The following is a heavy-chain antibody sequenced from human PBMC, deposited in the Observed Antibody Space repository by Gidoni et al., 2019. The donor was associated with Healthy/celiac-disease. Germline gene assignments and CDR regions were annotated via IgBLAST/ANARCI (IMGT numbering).Heavy chain of an antibody. J-gene: IGHJ5*02. CDR1: GGSISSSNW. V-gene: IGHV4-4*02. CDR2: IYHSGST. Sequence: QAQLQESGPGLVKPSGTLSLTCAVSGGSISSSNWWSWVRQPPGKGLEWIGEIYHSGSTNYNPSLKSRVTISVDKSKNQFSLKLSSVTAADTAVDYWARRYIGFGERRWFDPWGQGTLVTVSS. D-gene: IGHD3-10*01. CDR3: ARRYIGFGERRWFDP.